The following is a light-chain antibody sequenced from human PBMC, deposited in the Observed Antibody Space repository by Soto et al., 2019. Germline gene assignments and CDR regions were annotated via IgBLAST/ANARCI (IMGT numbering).Light chain of an antibody. CDR3: HHYDSSPPYT. CDR2: AAS. CDR1: RSFSSSY. V-gene: IGKV3-20*01. J-gene: IGKJ2*01. Sequence: PEERATLSCRASRSFSSSYLAWYQQRPGQAPRLLIYAASTRATGIPDRFSGSGSATDFTLTISRLEPEDSAVYYCHHYDSSPPYTFGQGTKVDIK.